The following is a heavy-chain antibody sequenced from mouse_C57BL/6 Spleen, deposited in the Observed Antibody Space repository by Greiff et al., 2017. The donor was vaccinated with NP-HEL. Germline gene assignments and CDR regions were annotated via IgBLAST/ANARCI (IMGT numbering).Heavy chain of an antibody. Sequence: QVQLQQPGAELVKPGASVKLSCKASGYTFTSYWMHWVKQRPGHGLEWIGMIHPNSGSTNYNEKFKSKATLTVAKSSSTAYMHLSSLTSEDSAVYYCARSAVPWYFDVWGTGTTVTVPS. CDR1: GYTFTSYW. CDR3: ARSAVPWYFDV. J-gene: IGHJ1*03. CDR2: IHPNSGST. V-gene: IGHV1-64*01.